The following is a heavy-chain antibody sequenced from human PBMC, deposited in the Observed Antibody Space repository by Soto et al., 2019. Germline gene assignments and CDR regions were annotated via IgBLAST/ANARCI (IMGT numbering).Heavy chain of an antibody. Sequence: GGSLRLSWAASGFTFSSYSMNWVRQAPGKGLEWVSSISSSSSYIYYADSVKGRFTISRDNAKNSLYLQMNSLRAEDTAVYYCARDQPGYSYGYGLGYWGQGTLVTVSS. D-gene: IGHD5-18*01. CDR1: GFTFSSYS. V-gene: IGHV3-21*01. CDR3: ARDQPGYSYGYGLGY. J-gene: IGHJ4*02. CDR2: ISSSSSYI.